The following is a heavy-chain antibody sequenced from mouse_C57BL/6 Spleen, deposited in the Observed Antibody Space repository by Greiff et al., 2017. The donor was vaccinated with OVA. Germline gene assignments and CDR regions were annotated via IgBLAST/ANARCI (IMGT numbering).Heavy chain of an antibody. J-gene: IGHJ4*01. Sequence: QVQLKESGAELARPGASVKLSCKASGYTFTSYGISWVKQRTGQGLEWIGEIYPRSGNTYYNEKFKGKATLTADKSSSTAYMELRSLTSEDSAVYFCARVPSITTVVATGAMDYWGQGTSVTVSS. CDR1: GYTFTSYG. CDR3: ARVPSITTVVATGAMDY. CDR2: IYPRSGNT. V-gene: IGHV1-81*01. D-gene: IGHD1-1*01.